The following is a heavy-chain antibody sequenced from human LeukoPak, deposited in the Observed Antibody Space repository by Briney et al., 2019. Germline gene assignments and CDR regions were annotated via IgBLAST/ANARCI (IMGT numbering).Heavy chain of an antibody. Sequence: SETLSLTCTVSDGSISSNNYYWGWIRQPPGKELEWIGEISYSGTTFYSPSLKSRVAISVDTSKNQFSLKLSSVTAADTAMYHCARRLTGAYDHFDSWGQGTLVTVAS. V-gene: IGHV4-39*01. CDR1: DGSISSNNYY. CDR3: ARRLTGAYDHFDS. J-gene: IGHJ4*02. CDR2: ISYSGTT. D-gene: IGHD7-27*01.